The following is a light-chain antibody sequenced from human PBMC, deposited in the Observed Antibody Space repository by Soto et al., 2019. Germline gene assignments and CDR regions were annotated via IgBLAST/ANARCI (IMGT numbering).Light chain of an antibody. Sequence: DIQMTQSPSSLSASVGDRVTITCRASQSIVTYLNWYLQKPGKAPKLLIYAASNLQSGVPSRFSGSGSGTDFTLTISSLQPEDFATYFCQQSYSTPPWTFGQGTQVEI. J-gene: IGKJ1*01. V-gene: IGKV1-39*01. CDR1: QSIVTY. CDR3: QQSYSTPPWT. CDR2: AAS.